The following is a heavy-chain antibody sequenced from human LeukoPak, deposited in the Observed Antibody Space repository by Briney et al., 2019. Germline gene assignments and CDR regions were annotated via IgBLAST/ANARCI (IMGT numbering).Heavy chain of an antibody. CDR1: GFTFSDYW. D-gene: IGHD6-19*01. Sequence: GGSLRLSCAASGFTFSDYWMSWVRQAPGKGLEWVANIKHDGSEKYYVDSVKGRFTISRDNAKNSLYLQMNSLRAEDTAVYYCARDLRSYSSGWYDYYYYYMDVWGKGTTVTVSS. V-gene: IGHV3-7*01. CDR3: ARDLRSYSSGWYDYYYYYMDV. CDR2: IKHDGSEK. J-gene: IGHJ6*03.